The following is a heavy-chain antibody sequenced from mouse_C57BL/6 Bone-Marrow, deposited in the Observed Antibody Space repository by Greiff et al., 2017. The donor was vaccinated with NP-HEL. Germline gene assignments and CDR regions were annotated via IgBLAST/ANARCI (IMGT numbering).Heavy chain of an antibody. Sequence: VQLKESGPGLVQPSQSLSITCTVSGFSLTSYGVHWVRQSPGKGLEWLGVIWRGGSTDYNAAFMSRLSITKDNSKSQVFFKMNSLQADDTAIYYCAKYDGYYDWYFDVWGTGTTVTVSS. CDR1: GFSLTSYG. D-gene: IGHD2-3*01. CDR3: AKYDGYYDWYFDV. V-gene: IGHV2-5*01. CDR2: IWRGGST. J-gene: IGHJ1*03.